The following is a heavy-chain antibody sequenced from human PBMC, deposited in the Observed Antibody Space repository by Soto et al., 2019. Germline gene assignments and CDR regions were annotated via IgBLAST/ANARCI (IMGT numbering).Heavy chain of an antibody. V-gene: IGHV4-30-4*01. CDR3: ARDLAATHWFDP. D-gene: IGHD6-25*01. CDR1: GGSISSGDYY. J-gene: IGHJ5*02. Sequence: ASETLSLTCTVSGGSISSGDYYWSWIRQPPGKGLEWIGYIYYSGSTYYNPSLKSRVTISVDTSKNQFSLKLSSVTAADTAVYYCARDLAATHWFDPWGQGTLVTVSS. CDR2: IYYSGST.